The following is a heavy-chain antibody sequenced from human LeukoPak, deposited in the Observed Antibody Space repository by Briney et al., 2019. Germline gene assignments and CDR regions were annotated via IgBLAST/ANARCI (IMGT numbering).Heavy chain of an antibody. Sequence: GGSLRLSCAASGFTLSRYWMSWVRQAPGKGLEWVANMKQDGSEKNYVDSVEGRFTISRDNAENSLHLQMNSLRAEDTAVYYCARDFNYYDSSVNYFDYWGQGTLVTVSS. D-gene: IGHD3-22*01. V-gene: IGHV3-7*01. CDR1: GFTLSRYW. CDR3: ARDFNYYDSSVNYFDY. CDR2: MKQDGSEK. J-gene: IGHJ4*02.